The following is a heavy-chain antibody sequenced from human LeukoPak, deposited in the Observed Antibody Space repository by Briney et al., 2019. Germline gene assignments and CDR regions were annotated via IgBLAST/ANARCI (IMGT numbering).Heavy chain of an antibody. J-gene: IGHJ4*02. V-gene: IGHV4-34*01. D-gene: IGHD2-21*01. CDR3: ARVAGIAQGY. CDR2: INHSGST. Sequence: SETLSLTCADYGGSFSGYYWSWIRQPPGKGLEWIGEINHSGSTNYNPSLKSRVTISVDTSKNQFSLKLSSVTAADTAVYYCARVAGIAQGYWGQGILVTVSS. CDR1: GGSFSGYY.